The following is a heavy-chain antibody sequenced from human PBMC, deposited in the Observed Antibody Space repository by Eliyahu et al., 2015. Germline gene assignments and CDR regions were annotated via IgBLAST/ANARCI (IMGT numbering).Heavy chain of an antibody. J-gene: IGHJ4*02. D-gene: IGHD1-26*01. V-gene: IGHV4-34*01. CDR3: ARGRRDSGSYYFDY. Sequence: QVQLQQWGAGLLKPSETLSLTCAVYGXSFSGYYWSWIRQPPGKGLEWIGEINHSGSTNYNPSLKSRVTISVDTSKNQFSLKLSSVTAADTAVYYCARGRRDSGSYYFDYWGQGTLVTVSS. CDR2: INHSGST. CDR1: GXSFSGYY.